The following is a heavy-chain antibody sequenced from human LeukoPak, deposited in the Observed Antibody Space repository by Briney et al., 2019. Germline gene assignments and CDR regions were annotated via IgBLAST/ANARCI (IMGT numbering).Heavy chain of an antibody. Sequence: GGSLRLSCAASAFSLNAYNMNWVRQAPGKGLEWVSSISYTGTYIYYADSVKGRFTISRDNAKNSLYLLMDILRAEDTAVYYCARDTVTTVGAFDIWGQGTMVTVSS. CDR1: AFSLNAYN. CDR2: ISYTGTYI. D-gene: IGHD1/OR15-1a*01. J-gene: IGHJ3*02. V-gene: IGHV3-21*01. CDR3: ARDTVTTVGAFDI.